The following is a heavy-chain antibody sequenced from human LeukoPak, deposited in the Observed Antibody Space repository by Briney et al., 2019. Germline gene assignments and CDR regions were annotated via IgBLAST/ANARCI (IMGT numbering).Heavy chain of an antibody. V-gene: IGHV4-59*08. CDR3: ARHVGVYSNFFDY. Sequence: SETLSLTCTVSGGSISSYYWSWIRQPPGKGLEWIGYIYYSGSTNYNPSLKSRVTISVDTSKNQFSLKLSSVTAADTAVYYCARHVGVYSNFFDYWGQGTLVTVSS. CDR1: GGSISSYY. CDR2: IYYSGST. J-gene: IGHJ4*02. D-gene: IGHD4-11*01.